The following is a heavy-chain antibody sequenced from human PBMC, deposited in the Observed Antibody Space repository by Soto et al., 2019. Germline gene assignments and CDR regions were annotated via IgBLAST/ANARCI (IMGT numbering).Heavy chain of an antibody. CDR1: SGSISSSNW. D-gene: IGHD6-13*01. V-gene: IGHV4-4*02. J-gene: IGHJ6*03. CDR3: ARTLAAAGTAYYMDV. CDR2: IYHSGST. Sequence: PSETLSLTCAVSSGSISSSNWWSWVRQPPGKGLEWIGEIYHSGSTNYNPSLKSRVTISVDKSKNQFSLKLSSVTAADTAVYYCARTLAAAGTAYYMDVWGKGTTVTVSS.